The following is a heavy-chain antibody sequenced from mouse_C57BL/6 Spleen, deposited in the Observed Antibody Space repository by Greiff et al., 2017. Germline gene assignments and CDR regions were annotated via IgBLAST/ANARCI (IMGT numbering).Heavy chain of an antibody. CDR1: GYTFTDYY. J-gene: IGHJ3*01. V-gene: IGHV1-76*01. Sequence: VQRVESGAELVRPGASVKLSCKASGYTFTDYYINWVKQRPGQGLEWIARIYPGSGNTYYNEKFKGKATLTAEKSSSTAYMQLSSLTSEDSAVYFCARGDGYYVGAYWGQGTLVTVSA. D-gene: IGHD2-3*01. CDR2: IYPGSGNT. CDR3: ARGDGYYVGAY.